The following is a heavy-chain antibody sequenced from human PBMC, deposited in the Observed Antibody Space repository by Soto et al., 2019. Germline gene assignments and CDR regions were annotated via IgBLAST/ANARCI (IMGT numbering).Heavy chain of an antibody. CDR3: ARQVDIVVVPAALNWFDP. V-gene: IGHV4-39*01. CDR2: IYYSGST. Sequence: QLQLQESGPGLVKPSETLSLTCTVSGGSISSSSYYWGWIRQPPGKGLEWIGSIYYSGSTYYNPSLKSRVTISVDTSKNQFSLKLSSVTAADTAVYYCARQVDIVVVPAALNWFDPWGQGTLVTVSS. J-gene: IGHJ5*02. CDR1: GGSISSSSYY. D-gene: IGHD2-2*03.